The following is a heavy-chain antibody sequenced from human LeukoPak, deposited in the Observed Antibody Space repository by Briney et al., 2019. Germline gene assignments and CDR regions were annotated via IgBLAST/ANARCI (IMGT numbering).Heavy chain of an antibody. V-gene: IGHV3-23*01. CDR2: ISGSGGST. D-gene: IGHD5-12*01. Sequence: GGSLRLSCAASGFTFGNYAMSWVRRAAGKGLEWVSAISGSGGSTYYADSVKGRFTISRDNFKNTLYLQMNSLRAEDTAVYYCAKGESGYDSYFDYWGQGTLVTVSS. J-gene: IGHJ4*02. CDR3: AKGESGYDSYFDY. CDR1: GFTFGNYA.